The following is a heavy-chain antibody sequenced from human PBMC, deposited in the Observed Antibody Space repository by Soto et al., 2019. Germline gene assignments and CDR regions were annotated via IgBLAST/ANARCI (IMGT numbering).Heavy chain of an antibody. Sequence: SPTLSLTCTVSGGSIRSSSYYWGWIRQPPGKGLEWIGSIYYSGSTYYNPSLKSRVTISVDTSKNQFSLKLSSVTAADTAVYYCARHTVAGDLDTYYFDYWGQGTLVTVSS. D-gene: IGHD2-21*02. J-gene: IGHJ4*02. V-gene: IGHV4-39*01. CDR2: IYYSGST. CDR1: GGSIRSSSYY. CDR3: ARHTVAGDLDTYYFDY.